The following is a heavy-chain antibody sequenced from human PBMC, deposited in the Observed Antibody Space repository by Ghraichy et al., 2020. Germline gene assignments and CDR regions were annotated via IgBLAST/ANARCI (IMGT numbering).Heavy chain of an antibody. J-gene: IGHJ4*02. V-gene: IGHV3-7*01. D-gene: IGHD6-19*01. Sequence: SLRLSCAASGFTFSSHWMSWFRQAPGTGLEWVAIINQDGSEKYYVDSVKGRFTISRDITKNSLFLQMNGLIAEDTAVYYCARSSGWTPDYWGQGTLVTVSS. CDR1: GFTFSSHW. CDR2: INQDGSEK. CDR3: ARSSGWTPDY.